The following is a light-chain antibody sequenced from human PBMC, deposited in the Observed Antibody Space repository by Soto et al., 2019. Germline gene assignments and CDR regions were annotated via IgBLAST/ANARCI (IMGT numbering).Light chain of an antibody. Sequence: EIVMTQSPATLSVSPGERATLSCRASPSVSSNLAWYQQKPGQAPRLLIYGASTRATGIPARFSGSGSGTEFTLTISSLQSEDLAVYYCQQYNSWPLTFGGGTKVDIK. J-gene: IGKJ4*01. CDR2: GAS. CDR3: QQYNSWPLT. V-gene: IGKV3-15*01. CDR1: PSVSSN.